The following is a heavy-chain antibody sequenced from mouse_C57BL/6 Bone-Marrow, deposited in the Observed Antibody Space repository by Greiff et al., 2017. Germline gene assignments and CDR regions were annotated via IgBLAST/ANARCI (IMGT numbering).Heavy chain of an antibody. D-gene: IGHD1-1*01. V-gene: IGHV5-6*01. CDR3: ARTVTTVEAYYFDY. CDR1: GFTFSSYG. J-gene: IGHJ2*01. CDR2: ISSGGSYT. Sequence: EVQLVESGGDLVKPGGSLKLSCAASGFTFSSYGMSWVRQTPDKRLEWVATISSGGSYTYYPDSVKGRFTISRDNAKNTLYLQMSSLKSEDTAMYYCARTVTTVEAYYFDYWGQGTTLTVSS.